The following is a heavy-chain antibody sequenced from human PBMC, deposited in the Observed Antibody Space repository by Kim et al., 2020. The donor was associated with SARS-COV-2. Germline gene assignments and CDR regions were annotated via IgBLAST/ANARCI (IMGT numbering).Heavy chain of an antibody. V-gene: IGHV4-39*01. D-gene: IGHD2-15*01. J-gene: IGHJ4*02. CDR3: ARRFCSGGSCYSLPVD. Sequence: SRQIRVTISVDTSKNQFSLKLSSVTAADTAVYYCARRFCSGGSCYSLPVDWGQGTLVTVSS.